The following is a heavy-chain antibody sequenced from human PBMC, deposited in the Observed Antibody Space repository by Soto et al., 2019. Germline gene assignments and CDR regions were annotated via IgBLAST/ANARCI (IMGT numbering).Heavy chain of an antibody. V-gene: IGHV3-23*01. J-gene: IGHJ4*02. Sequence: EVQLLESGGGLVQPGGSLRLSCAASGFTFSSYAMSWVRQAPGKGLEWVAAISGSGGSTYYADSVKGRFTISRDNSKNTLYLQMNSLRAEDTAVYYCAKSGGYSSSSDYWGQGTLVTVSS. CDR2: ISGSGGST. CDR1: GFTFSSYA. CDR3: AKSGGYSSSSDY. D-gene: IGHD6-6*01.